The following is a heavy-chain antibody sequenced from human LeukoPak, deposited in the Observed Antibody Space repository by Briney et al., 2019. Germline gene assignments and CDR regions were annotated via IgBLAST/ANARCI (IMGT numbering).Heavy chain of an antibody. Sequence: SETLSLTCAVYGGSFSGYYWSWIRQPPGKGLEWIGEINHSGSTNYNPSLKSRVTISVDTSKNQFSLKLSSVTAADTAVYYCARRRRRITMIVVVINGGFDYWGQGTLVTVSS. CDR1: GGSFSGYY. CDR3: ARRRRRITMIVVVINGGFDY. CDR2: INHSGST. V-gene: IGHV4-34*01. D-gene: IGHD3-22*01. J-gene: IGHJ4*02.